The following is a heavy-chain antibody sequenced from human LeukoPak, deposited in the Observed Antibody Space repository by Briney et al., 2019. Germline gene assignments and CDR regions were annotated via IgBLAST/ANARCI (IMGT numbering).Heavy chain of an antibody. Sequence: GGSLRLSCAASGFTFSDYFMSWIRQGPGKGLEWVSHIDSSGTIYYADSVKGRATISRDNAKNSLYLQMNSLRAEDTAVYYCAKDASSTWHWGAFDIWGQGTMVTVSS. J-gene: IGHJ3*02. CDR1: GFTFSDYF. D-gene: IGHD6-13*01. V-gene: IGHV3-11*01. CDR3: AKDASSTWHWGAFDI. CDR2: IDSSGTI.